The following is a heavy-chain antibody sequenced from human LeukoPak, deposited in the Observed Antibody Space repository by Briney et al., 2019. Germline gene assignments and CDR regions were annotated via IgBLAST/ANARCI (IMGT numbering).Heavy chain of an antibody. CDR2: IKQDGSEK. Sequence: GGSLRLSCAASGFSFNSYWMSWVRQAPGKGLERVANIKQDGSEKYYVDSVKGRFTISRDNAKNSLYLQMNSLRAEDTAVYYCARTRRIAVAGRYFDYWGQGTLVTVSS. CDR1: GFSFNSYW. CDR3: ARTRRIAVAGRYFDY. V-gene: IGHV3-7*01. D-gene: IGHD6-19*01. J-gene: IGHJ4*02.